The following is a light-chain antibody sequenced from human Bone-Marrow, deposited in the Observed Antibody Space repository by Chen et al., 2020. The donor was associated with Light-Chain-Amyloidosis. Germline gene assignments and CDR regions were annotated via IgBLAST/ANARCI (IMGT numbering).Light chain of an antibody. Sequence: QAVLTQPASLSASPGSSASLTCTLRSDIYVAAYRIYWYPQKPRSPPRSLLRDKSDSNKQQGSGVPGRFSGSKDVSANAGILLISGLQAEDGADYYCMIWHNSQGVFGGGTKLTVL. CDR3: MIWHNSQGV. V-gene: IGLV5-45*01. J-gene: IGLJ3*02. CDR1: SDIYVAAYR. CDR2: DKSDSNK.